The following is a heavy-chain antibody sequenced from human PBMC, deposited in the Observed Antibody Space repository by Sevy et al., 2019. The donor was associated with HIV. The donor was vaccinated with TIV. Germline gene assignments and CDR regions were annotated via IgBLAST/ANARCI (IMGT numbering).Heavy chain of an antibody. CDR3: ARIPAAGVYYYYYYMDV. CDR1: GFTFSSYS. J-gene: IGHJ6*03. Sequence: GGSLRLSCAASGFTFSSYSMNWVRQAPGKGLEWVSSISSSSSYIYYADSVKGRFTISRDNAKTSLYLQMNSLRAEDTAVYYCARIPAAGVYYYYYYMDVWGKGTTVTVSS. V-gene: IGHV3-21*01. CDR2: ISSSSSYI. D-gene: IGHD6-13*01.